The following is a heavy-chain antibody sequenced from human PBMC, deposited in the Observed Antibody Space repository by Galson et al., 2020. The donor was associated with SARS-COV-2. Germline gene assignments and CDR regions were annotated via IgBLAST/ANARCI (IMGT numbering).Heavy chain of an antibody. CDR2: IYTSGST. V-gene: IGHV4-61*02. CDR1: GGSISSGSYY. J-gene: IGHJ4*02. D-gene: IGHD3-3*01. CDR3: ARVSDFWSGYDY. Sequence: SETLSLTCTVSGGSISSGSYYWSWIRQPAGKGLEWIGRIYTSGSTNYNPSLKSRVTISVDTSKNQFSLKLSSVTAADTAVYYCARVSDFWSGYDYWGQGTLVTVSS.